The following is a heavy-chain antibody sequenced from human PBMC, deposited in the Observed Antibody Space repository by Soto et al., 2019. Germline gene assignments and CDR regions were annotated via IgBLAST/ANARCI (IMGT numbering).Heavy chain of an antibody. V-gene: IGHV3-66*01. D-gene: IGHD1-1*01. CDR3: ARDRYPLGY. CDR2: IFSGGST. J-gene: IGHJ4*02. Sequence: EVQLVESGGGLVQPGGSLRLSCAASGFTVSSNSMSWVRQAPEKGLEWVSVIFSGGSTYYADSVKGRFTISRDKSKNTLYLQMNSRRAEDTAVYYCARDRYPLGYWGQGTLVTVSS. CDR1: GFTVSSNS.